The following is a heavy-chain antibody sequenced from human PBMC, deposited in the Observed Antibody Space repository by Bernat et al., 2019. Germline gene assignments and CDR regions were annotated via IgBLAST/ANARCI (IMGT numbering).Heavy chain of an antibody. CDR1: GFTFSSYW. Sequence: EVPLVESGGGLVQPGGSLRLSCAASGFTFSSYWMSWVRQAPGKGLEWVADIKEDGRGKYYVDSVKGRFTISRDNAKNSLYLQMNSLRAEDTAVYYCARENSGIKGIFFDYWGQGILVTVSS. CDR3: ARENSGIKGIFFDY. J-gene: IGHJ4*02. D-gene: IGHD1-26*01. V-gene: IGHV3-7*03. CDR2: IKEDGRGK.